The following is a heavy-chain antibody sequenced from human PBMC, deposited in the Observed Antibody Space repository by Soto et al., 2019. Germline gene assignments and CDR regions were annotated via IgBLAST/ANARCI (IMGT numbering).Heavy chain of an antibody. Sequence: SSETLSLTCTVSGGSISSYYWSWIRQPPGKGLEWIGYIYYSGSTNYNPSLKSRVTISVDTSKNQFSLKLSSVTAADTAVYYCARKAAAGEDFDYWGQGTLVTVSS. CDR1: GGSISSYY. CDR3: ARKAAAGEDFDY. J-gene: IGHJ4*02. V-gene: IGHV4-59*01. CDR2: IYYSGST. D-gene: IGHD6-13*01.